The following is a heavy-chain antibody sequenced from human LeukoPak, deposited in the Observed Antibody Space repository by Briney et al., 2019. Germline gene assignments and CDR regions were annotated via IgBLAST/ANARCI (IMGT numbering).Heavy chain of an antibody. J-gene: IGHJ4*02. CDR2: IIPIFGTA. CDR3: AIEYSSSSRFQDY. CDR1: GGTFSSYA. V-gene: IGHV1-69*13. Sequence: ASVKVSCKASGGTFSSYAISWVRQAPGQGLEWMGGIIPIFGTANYAQKFRGRVTITADESTSTAYMELSSLRSEDTAVYYCAIEYSSSSRFQDYWGQGTLVTVSS. D-gene: IGHD6-6*01.